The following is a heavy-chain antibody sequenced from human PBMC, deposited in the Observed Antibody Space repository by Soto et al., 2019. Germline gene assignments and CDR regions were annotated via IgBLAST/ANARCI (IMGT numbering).Heavy chain of an antibody. CDR1: GFTFSRHG. D-gene: IGHD6-25*01. CDR3: ARDYTSTGYGLVY. CDR2: IWYDGSNE. J-gene: IGHJ4*02. Sequence: QPGGSLRLSCAASGFTFSRHGMHWVRQAPGKGLEWVAIIWYDGSNEYYADSVKGRFTTSRDNSKNTLYLQMSSLRVDDTAVYYCARDYTSTGYGLVYWGQGALVTVSS. V-gene: IGHV3-33*01.